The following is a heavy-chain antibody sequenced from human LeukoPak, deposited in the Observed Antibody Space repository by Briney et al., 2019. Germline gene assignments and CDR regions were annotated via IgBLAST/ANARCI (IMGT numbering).Heavy chain of an antibody. D-gene: IGHD3-10*01. Sequence: SETLSLTCTVSGGSISSSSYYWGWIRQPPGKGLEWIGYIYYIGNTNYNPSLKSRVTISIDTSKNQFSLKLSSVTAADTAVYYCARDRGSFCDYWGQGTLVTVSS. CDR1: GGSISSSSYY. CDR3: ARDRGSFCDY. V-gene: IGHV4-61*01. J-gene: IGHJ4*02. CDR2: IYYIGNT.